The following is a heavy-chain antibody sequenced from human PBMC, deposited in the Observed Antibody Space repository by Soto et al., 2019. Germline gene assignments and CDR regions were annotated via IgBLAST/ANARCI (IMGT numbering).Heavy chain of an antibody. CDR3: AKDGYETIKAHMNY. V-gene: IGHV3-30*18. Sequence: HVQLVESGGGVVQPGRSLRLSCAASGFTFSSYGMHWVRQAPGKGLEWVAVISYDGSNKYYADSVKGRFTISRDNSKNTLYLQMNRLRAEDTAVYYCAKDGYETIKAHMNYWGQRTLVTVSS. J-gene: IGHJ4*02. CDR1: GFTFSSYG. D-gene: IGHD3-22*01. CDR2: ISYDGSNK.